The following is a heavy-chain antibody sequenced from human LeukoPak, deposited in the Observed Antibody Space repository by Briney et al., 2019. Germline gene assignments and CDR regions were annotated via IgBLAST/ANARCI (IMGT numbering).Heavy chain of an antibody. V-gene: IGHV3-23*01. CDR3: ASPADDYGDSQDAFDI. CDR2: ISGSGSGGST. CDR1: GFTFSSSA. Sequence: GGSLRLSCAASGFTFSSSAMSWVRQAPGKGLEWVSSISGSGSGGSTYYADSVKGRFTISRDNAKNSLYLQMNSLRAEDTAVYYCASPADDYGDSQDAFDIWGQGTMVTVSS. J-gene: IGHJ3*02. D-gene: IGHD4-17*01.